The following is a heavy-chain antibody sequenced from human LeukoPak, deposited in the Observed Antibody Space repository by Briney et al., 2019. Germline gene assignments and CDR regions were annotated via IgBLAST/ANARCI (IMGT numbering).Heavy chain of an antibody. Sequence: SVKVSCKASGGTFSSYAISWVRHAPGQGLEWMGRIIPIFGTANYAQKFQGRVTITTDESTSTAYMELSSLRSEDTAVYYCARGGAYDFWSGYYPFDYWRQGTLVTVSS. CDR2: IIPIFGTA. J-gene: IGHJ4*02. D-gene: IGHD3-3*01. CDR3: ARGGAYDFWSGYYPFDY. CDR1: GGTFSSYA. V-gene: IGHV1-69*05.